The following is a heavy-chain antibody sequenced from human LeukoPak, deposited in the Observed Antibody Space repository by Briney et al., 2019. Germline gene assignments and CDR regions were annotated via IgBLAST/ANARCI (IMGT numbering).Heavy chain of an antibody. V-gene: IGHV4-59*01. D-gene: IGHD3-10*01. Sequence: PSETLSLTCTVSGGSISTYYWSRIRQPPGKGLEWIGYIYYSGSTNYNPSLKSRVTISVDTSKNQFSLKLSSVTAADTAVYYCARVLVRGVIDYWGQGTLVTVSS. CDR1: GGSISTYY. J-gene: IGHJ4*02. CDR2: IYYSGST. CDR3: ARVLVRGVIDY.